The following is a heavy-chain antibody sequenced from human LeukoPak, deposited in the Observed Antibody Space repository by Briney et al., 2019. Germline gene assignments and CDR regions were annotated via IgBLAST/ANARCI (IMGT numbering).Heavy chain of an antibody. CDR1: GYSFSSNW. CDR3: ARSSSRWYAIDY. CDR2: IYPGDSDT. J-gene: IGHJ4*02. Sequence: GESLKISCKGPGYSFSSNWIGWVRQMPGKGLEWMGIIYPGDSDTRYSPSFQGQVTISADKSISTAYLQWSSLKASDTAMYYCARSSSRWYAIDYWGQGTLVTVSS. D-gene: IGHD2-15*01. V-gene: IGHV5-51*01.